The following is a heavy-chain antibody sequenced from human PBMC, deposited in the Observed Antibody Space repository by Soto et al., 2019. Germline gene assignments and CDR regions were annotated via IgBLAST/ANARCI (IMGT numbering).Heavy chain of an antibody. CDR1: GFTFITYG. Sequence: EVQLLESGGGLVQPGGSLRLSCAASGFTFITYGMTWVRQAPGKGLEYVSSITGSGAGTYYAESVKGRFTISRDNSNNTLYLQMNSLRAEDTAIYYCARDAGHLKYWGQGTLVTVSS. V-gene: IGHV3-23*01. D-gene: IGHD6-6*01. CDR2: ITGSGAGT. CDR3: ARDAGHLKY. J-gene: IGHJ4*02.